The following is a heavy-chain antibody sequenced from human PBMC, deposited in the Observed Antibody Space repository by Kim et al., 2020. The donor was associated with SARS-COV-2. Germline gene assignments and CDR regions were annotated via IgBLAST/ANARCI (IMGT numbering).Heavy chain of an antibody. CDR3: ARVGVVAGSFDY. D-gene: IGHD6-19*01. CDR1: GFTFNYFW. Sequence: GGSLRLSCAASGFTFNYFWMTWVREAPGKGLEWVANIKEDGSEKNYVESVKGRFTISRDNTKNSLYLQMNSLRAEDTAVYYCARVGVVAGSFDYWGRGT. CDR2: IKEDGSEK. J-gene: IGHJ4*02. V-gene: IGHV3-7*01.